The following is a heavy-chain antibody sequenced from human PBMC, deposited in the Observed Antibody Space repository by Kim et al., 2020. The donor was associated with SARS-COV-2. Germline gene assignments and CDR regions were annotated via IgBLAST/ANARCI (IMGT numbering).Heavy chain of an antibody. CDR1: GFTFSSYV. CDR2: IWYDGSNK. D-gene: IGHD5-18*01. V-gene: IGHV3-33*06. Sequence: GGSLRLSCAASGFTFSSYVMHWVRQAPGKGLEWVAVIWYDGSNKYYADSVKGRFTISRDNSKNTLYLQMNSLRAEDTAVYYCAKETAIQMQYYDGMDVWGQGTTVTVSS. J-gene: IGHJ6*02. CDR3: AKETAIQMQYYDGMDV.